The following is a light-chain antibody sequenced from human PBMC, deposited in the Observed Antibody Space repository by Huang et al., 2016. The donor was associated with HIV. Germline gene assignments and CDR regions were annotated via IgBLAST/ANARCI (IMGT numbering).Light chain of an antibody. J-gene: IGKJ1*01. CDR3: LQNYRFPWT. CDR1: QDITTF. V-gene: IGKV1-17*03. CDR2: GAS. Sequence: DIQMTQSPSAMSASVGDRVTITCRASQDITTFLAWFQQKPGKAPQRLIHGASSLQSGVPSRFSGSGSGTEFTLTISSLQPDDFATYYCLQNYRFPWTFGQGTTVEI.